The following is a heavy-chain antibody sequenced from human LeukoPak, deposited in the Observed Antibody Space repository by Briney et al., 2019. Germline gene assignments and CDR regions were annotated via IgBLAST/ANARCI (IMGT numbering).Heavy chain of an antibody. CDR2: TYYRSKWYN. J-gene: IGHJ4*02. D-gene: IGHD2-21*01. CDR3: ARSGVIDMVPFDH. Sequence: SQTLSLTCAISGDRVSSNSAAWNWIRQSPSRGLEWLGRTYYRSKWYNDYAVSVKSRTTINPVTSKNQFSLQLNSVTPEDTAVYYCARSGVIDMVPFDHWGQGTLVTVSS. V-gene: IGHV6-1*01. CDR1: GDRVSSNSAA.